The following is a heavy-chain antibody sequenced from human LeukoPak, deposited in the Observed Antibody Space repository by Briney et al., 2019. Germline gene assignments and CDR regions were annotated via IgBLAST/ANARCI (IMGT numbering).Heavy chain of an antibody. D-gene: IGHD6-13*01. J-gene: IGHJ6*02. CDR1: GFTFSSYG. CDR3: AKDDFDQLATGFHYYYGMDV. V-gene: IGHV3-30*02. CDR2: IRYDGSNK. Sequence: AGGSLRLSCAASGFTFSSYGMHWVRQAPGKGLEWVAFIRYDGSNKYYADSVKGRFTISRDNSKNTLYLQMNSLRAEDTAVYYCAKDDFDQLATGFHYYYGMDVWGQGTTVTVSS.